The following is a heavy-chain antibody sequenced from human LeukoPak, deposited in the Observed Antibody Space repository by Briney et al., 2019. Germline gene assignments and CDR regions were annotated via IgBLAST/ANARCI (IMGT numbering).Heavy chain of an antibody. CDR2: ISAYNGNT. D-gene: IGHD3-3*01. CDR3: ARHYDFWSGYYTYYYYGMDV. Sequence: ASVKVSCKASGYTFTSYGISWVRQAPGQGLEWIGWISAYNGNTNYAQKLQGRVTMTTDTSTSTAYMELRSLRSDDTAVYYCARHYDFWSGYYTYYYYGMDVWGQGTTVTVSS. J-gene: IGHJ6*02. V-gene: IGHV1-18*01. CDR1: GYTFTSYG.